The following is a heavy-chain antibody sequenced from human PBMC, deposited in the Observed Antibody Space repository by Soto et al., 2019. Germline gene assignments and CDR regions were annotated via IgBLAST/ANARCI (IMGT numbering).Heavy chain of an antibody. V-gene: IGHV3-30*18. Sequence: GGSLRLSCAASGFTFSSYGMHWVRQAPGKGLEWVAVISYDGSNKDYADSVKGRFTISRDNSKNTLYLQMNSLRAEDTAVYYCAKDQGIAVAAPYNWFDPWGQGTLVTVSS. D-gene: IGHD6-19*01. CDR3: AKDQGIAVAAPYNWFDP. J-gene: IGHJ5*02. CDR1: GFTFSSYG. CDR2: ISYDGSNK.